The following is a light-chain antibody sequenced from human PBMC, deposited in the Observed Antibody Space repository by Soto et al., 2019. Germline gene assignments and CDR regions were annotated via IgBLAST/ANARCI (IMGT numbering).Light chain of an antibody. CDR2: KAS. CDR1: QYIHTR. V-gene: IGKV1-5*03. J-gene: IGKJ1*01. CDR3: QHYSGDRAT. Sequence: TQSPATLSSSPGDRVTLSCRASQYIHTRLAWYQQKPGKAPKLLIYKASTLKSGVPSRFRGSGSGTEFTLTISRLQPDDVETYYCQHYSGDRATFGQGTKVDIK.